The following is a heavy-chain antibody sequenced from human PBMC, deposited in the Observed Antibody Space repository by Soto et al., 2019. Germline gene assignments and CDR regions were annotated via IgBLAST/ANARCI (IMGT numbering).Heavy chain of an antibody. V-gene: IGHV4-31*03. D-gene: IGHD5-18*01. CDR1: GGSTRSGGYY. J-gene: IGHJ6*02. CDR3: ARDRLMATAGTARHYFGLDV. Sequence: PSETLSLTCTVSGGSTRSGGYYWSWVRQNPRKGLEWIGNIYYSGNTYYNPPLKSRLTISVDTSKNQFSLNLSSVTAADTAVYYCARDRLMATAGTARHYFGLDVWGQGTTVTVSS. CDR2: IYYSGNT.